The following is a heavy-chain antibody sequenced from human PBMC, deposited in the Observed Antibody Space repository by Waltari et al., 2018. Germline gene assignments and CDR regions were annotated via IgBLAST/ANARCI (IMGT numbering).Heavy chain of an antibody. V-gene: IGHV3-23*04. CDR1: GLHLSSIA. D-gene: IGHD6-25*01. CDR2: ISVGGGTT. CDR3: VKQRVRASPIFDY. J-gene: IGHJ4*02. Sequence: EGQLVESGGGLVQAGGSLRLPCATAGLHLSSIAMTWVRQAPGMGLEWVSDISVGGGTTYYADSVKGRFTISRDNSKNILDLQMNSLRAEDTAFYYCVKQRVRASPIFDYWGLGTLVTVSS.